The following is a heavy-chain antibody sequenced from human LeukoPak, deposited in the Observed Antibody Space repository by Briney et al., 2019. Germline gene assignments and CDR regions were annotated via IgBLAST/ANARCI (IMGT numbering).Heavy chain of an antibody. CDR3: ASGLRYFDLYY. CDR2: IYASGST. J-gene: IGHJ4*02. V-gene: IGHV4-61*02. CDR1: GGSISSGSYY. D-gene: IGHD3-9*01. Sequence: SETLSLTCTVSGGSISSGSYYWSWIRQPAGKGLEWIGRIYASGSTNYNPSLKSRVTISVDTSKNQFSLKLSSVTAADTAVYYCASGLRYFDLYYWGQGTLVTVSS.